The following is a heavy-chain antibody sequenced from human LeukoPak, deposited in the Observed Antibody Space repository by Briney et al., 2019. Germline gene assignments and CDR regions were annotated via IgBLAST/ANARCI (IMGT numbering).Heavy chain of an antibody. CDR3: ARLPTGYPNWFDT. V-gene: IGHV4-39*01. CDR2: IHYSGST. Sequence: SGTLSLTCAVSGGSISSISSNNWAWIRQPPGKGPELIAAIHYSGSTYYNPSFMSRVTISVDTSKNQFSLKLRSLTATDTAVYYCARLPTGYPNWFDTWGQGILVTVSS. J-gene: IGHJ5*02. CDR1: GGSISSISSNN. D-gene: IGHD5-18*01.